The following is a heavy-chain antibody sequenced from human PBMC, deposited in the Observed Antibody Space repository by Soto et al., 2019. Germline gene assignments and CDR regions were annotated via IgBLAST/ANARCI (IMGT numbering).Heavy chain of an antibody. D-gene: IGHD3-3*01. CDR1: GGTFSSYA. Sequence: QVQLVQSGAEVKKPGSSVKVSCKASGGTFSSYAISWVRQAPGQGLEWMGGIIPIFGTANYAQKFQGRVRNTXXEXTXXGCVELSSRRSEDTAVYYCASGMGDFWSRYRGMDVWGQGATVTVSS. CDR2: IIPIFGTA. CDR3: ASGMGDFWSRYRGMDV. J-gene: IGHJ6*02. V-gene: IGHV1-69*05.